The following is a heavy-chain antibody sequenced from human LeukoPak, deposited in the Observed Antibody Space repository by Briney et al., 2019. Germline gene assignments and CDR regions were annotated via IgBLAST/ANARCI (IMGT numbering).Heavy chain of an antibody. CDR2: ISYDGSNK. Sequence: GGSLRLSCAASGFTFSSYAMHWVRQAPGKGLEWVAVISYDGSNKYYADSVKGRFTISRDNSKNTLYLQMNSLRAEDTAVYYCARDPIWFGELLHGGNWFDPWGQGTLVTVSS. D-gene: IGHD3-10*01. V-gene: IGHV3-30*04. CDR3: ARDPIWFGELLHGGNWFDP. CDR1: GFTFSSYA. J-gene: IGHJ5*02.